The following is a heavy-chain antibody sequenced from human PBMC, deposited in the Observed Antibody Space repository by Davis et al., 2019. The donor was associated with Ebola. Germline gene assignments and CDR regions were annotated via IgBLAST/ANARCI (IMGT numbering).Heavy chain of an antibody. CDR3: ARQVGYCTGGSCYNEF. Sequence: GGSLRLSCAASGFIFSSYWMSWVRQAPGKGLELVANIKEDGSVKYYVDSVKGRFTASRDNARFSLYLQMNSLRADDTAVYYCARQVGYCTGGSCYNEFWGQGNLVTVSS. V-gene: IGHV3-7*03. D-gene: IGHD2-15*01. CDR2: IKEDGSVK. CDR1: GFIFSSYW. J-gene: IGHJ1*01.